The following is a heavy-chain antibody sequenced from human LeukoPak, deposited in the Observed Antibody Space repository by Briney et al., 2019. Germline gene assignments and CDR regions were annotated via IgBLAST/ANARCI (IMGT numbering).Heavy chain of an antibody. Sequence: GGSLRLSCAASGFTFSDHYMSWIRQAPGKGLEWVSYISKSGSIIYYADSVKGRFTISRDNAKNSLYLQMNSLRVEDTAVYYCVRDWEYSSSWGQGTLVTVSS. J-gene: IGHJ5*02. D-gene: IGHD6-6*01. CDR2: ISKSGSII. CDR3: VRDWEYSSS. CDR1: GFTFSDHY. V-gene: IGHV3-11*04.